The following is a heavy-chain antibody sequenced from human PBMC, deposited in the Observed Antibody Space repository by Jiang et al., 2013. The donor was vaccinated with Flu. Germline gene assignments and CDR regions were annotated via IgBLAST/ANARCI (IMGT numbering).Heavy chain of an antibody. Sequence: GSGLVKPSGTLSLTCAVSGGSISSSNWWSWVRQPPGKGLEWIGEIYHSGSTNYNPSLKSRVTISVDKSKNQFSLKLSSVTAADTAVYYCARVRCSGGSCYSDWYFDFWGRGTLVTVSS. V-gene: IGHV4-4*02. CDR2: IYHSGST. CDR3: ARVRCSGGSCYSDWYFDF. D-gene: IGHD2-15*01. CDR1: GGSISSSNW. J-gene: IGHJ2*01.